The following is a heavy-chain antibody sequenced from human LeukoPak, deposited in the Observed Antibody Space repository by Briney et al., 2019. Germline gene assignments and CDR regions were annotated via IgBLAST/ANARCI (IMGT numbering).Heavy chain of an antibody. D-gene: IGHD1-1*01. Sequence: GGSLRLSCAASGFSITRNYVSWVRQAPGKGLEWVSLMYSGGGTSYADSVKGRFTISRDTSKNTLYLQMSSLRAEDTALYYCARYDNGKDYFDYWGQGTLVTVSS. CDR3: ARYDNGKDYFDY. J-gene: IGHJ4*02. V-gene: IGHV3-53*01. CDR2: MYSGGGT. CDR1: GFSITRNY.